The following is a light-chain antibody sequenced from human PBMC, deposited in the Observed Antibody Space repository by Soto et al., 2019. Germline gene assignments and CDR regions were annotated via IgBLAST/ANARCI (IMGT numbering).Light chain of an antibody. CDR3: SSYAGSNNLV. V-gene: IGLV2-8*01. CDR1: SSDVGKYNY. CDR2: EVS. Sequence: QSALTQPASVSGSPGQSITISCTGTSSDVGKYNYVSWYQQHPAKAPKLMIYEVSKRPSGVPDRFSGSKSGNTASLTVSGLQAEDEADYYCSSYAGSNNLVFGGGTKLTVL. J-gene: IGLJ2*01.